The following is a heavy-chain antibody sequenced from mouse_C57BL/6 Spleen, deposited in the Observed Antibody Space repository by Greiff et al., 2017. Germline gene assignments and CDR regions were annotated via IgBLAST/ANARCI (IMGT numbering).Heavy chain of an antibody. CDR1: GYAFTNYL. V-gene: IGHV1-54*01. J-gene: IGHJ2*01. CDR3: ARSRGSSHYYFDY. Sequence: VQLQQSGAELVRPGTSVKVSCKASGYAFTNYLIEWVKQRPGQGLEWIGVINPGSGGTNYNEKFKGKATLTADKSSSTAYMQLSSLTSEDSAVYFCARSRGSSHYYFDYWGQGTTLTVSS. D-gene: IGHD1-1*01. CDR2: INPGSGGT.